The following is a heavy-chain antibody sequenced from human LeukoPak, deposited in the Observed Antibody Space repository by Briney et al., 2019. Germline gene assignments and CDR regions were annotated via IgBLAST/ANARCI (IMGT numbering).Heavy chain of an antibody. Sequence: SETLSLTCTVSGGSVSSGHYYWRWIRQPPGKGLEWIGYIYNSESTNYNPSLKSRVTISVDTSKNHFSLKLSSVTAADTAVYYCAAGGSLAAAGDYWGQGTLVTVSS. J-gene: IGHJ4*02. CDR2: IYNSEST. D-gene: IGHD6-13*01. CDR1: GGSVSSGHYY. CDR3: AAGGSLAAAGDY. V-gene: IGHV4-61*03.